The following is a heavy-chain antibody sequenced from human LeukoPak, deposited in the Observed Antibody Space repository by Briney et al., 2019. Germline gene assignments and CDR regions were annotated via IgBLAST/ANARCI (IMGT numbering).Heavy chain of an antibody. V-gene: IGHV3-21*01. J-gene: IGHJ6*02. Sequence: GGSLRLSCAASGFIFSSYTMNWVRQAPGKGLEWVSSISSSSSYIYYADSVKGRFTISRDNAKNSLYLQMNSLRAEDTAVYYCASPGYCSGGSCFPYYYYGMDVWGQGTTVTVSS. CDR2: ISSSSSYI. CDR3: ASPGYCSGGSCFPYYYYGMDV. CDR1: GFIFSSYT. D-gene: IGHD2-15*01.